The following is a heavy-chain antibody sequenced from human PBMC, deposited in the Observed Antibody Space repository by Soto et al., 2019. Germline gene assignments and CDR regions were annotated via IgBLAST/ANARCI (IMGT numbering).Heavy chain of an antibody. Sequence: QVQLVQSGAEVKKPGASVKVSCKASGYSFTSYGICWVRHAPGQGLEWMGWINPYNGNTNYAQKVQGRVTMTTDTSTSTAYMELRSLRSDDTAVYYCARDLSYMNFDYWGQGTLVTVSS. V-gene: IGHV1-18*01. CDR3: ARDLSYMNFDY. CDR2: INPYNGNT. J-gene: IGHJ4*02. CDR1: GYSFTSYG. D-gene: IGHD3-10*01.